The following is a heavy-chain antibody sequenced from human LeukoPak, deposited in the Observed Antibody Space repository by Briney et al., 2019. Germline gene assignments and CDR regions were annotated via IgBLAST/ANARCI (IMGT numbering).Heavy chain of an antibody. CDR2: VYYSGST. D-gene: IGHD2-15*01. J-gene: IGHJ6*02. Sequence: SSETLSLTCTVSGGGISSYYWSWIRQPPGKGLEWIGYVYYSGSTNYNPSLKSRVTISVDTSKHQFSLKLNSVTAADTAVYYCARPSAGGSAYYAMDVWGQGTTVTDSS. CDR3: ARPSAGGSAYYAMDV. V-gene: IGHV4-59*01. CDR1: GGGISSYY.